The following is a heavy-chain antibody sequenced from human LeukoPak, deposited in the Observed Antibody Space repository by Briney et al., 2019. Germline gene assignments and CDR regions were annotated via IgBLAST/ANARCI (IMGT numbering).Heavy chain of an antibody. Sequence: GSLRLSCAASGFTFSSYAMTWVRQAPGKGLEWVSTITDSGGSTYYADSVKGRFTISRDNSKNTLWLQMNGLRAEDTAVYYCTKDRYGEPYYFDYWGQGTLVTVSS. CDR3: TKDRYGEPYYFDY. CDR1: GFTFSSYA. CDR2: ITDSGGST. J-gene: IGHJ4*02. V-gene: IGHV3-23*01. D-gene: IGHD4-17*01.